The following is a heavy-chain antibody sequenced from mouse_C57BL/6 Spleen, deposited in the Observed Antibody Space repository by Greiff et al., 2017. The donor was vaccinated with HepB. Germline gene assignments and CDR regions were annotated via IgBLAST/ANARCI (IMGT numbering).Heavy chain of an antibody. CDR3: ARWGVTTGYWYFDV. CDR1: GYTFTSYW. CDR2: IHPNSGST. D-gene: IGHD2-2*01. J-gene: IGHJ1*03. V-gene: IGHV1-64*01. Sequence: QVQLQQPGAELVKPGASVKLSCKASGYTFTSYWMHWVKQRPGQGLEWIGMIHPNSGSTNYNEKFKSKATLTVDKSSSTAYMQLSSLTSEDSAVYYCARWGVTTGYWYFDVWGTGTTVTVSS.